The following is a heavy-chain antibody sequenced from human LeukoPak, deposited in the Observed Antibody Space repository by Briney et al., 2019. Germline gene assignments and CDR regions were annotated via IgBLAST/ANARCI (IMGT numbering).Heavy chain of an antibody. J-gene: IGHJ4*02. CDR3: ARDHKKVQVGATHGTDY. Sequence: GASVKVSCKASGYTFTGYYMHWVRQAPGQGLEWMGWINPNSGGTNYAQKFQGRVTMTRDTSISTAYTELSRLRSDDTAVYYCARDHKKVQVGATHGTDYWGQGTLVTVSS. CDR2: INPNSGGT. CDR1: GYTFTGYY. V-gene: IGHV1-2*02. D-gene: IGHD1-26*01.